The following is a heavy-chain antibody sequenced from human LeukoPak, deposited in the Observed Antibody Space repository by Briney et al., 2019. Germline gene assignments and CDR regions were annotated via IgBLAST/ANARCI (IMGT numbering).Heavy chain of an antibody. Sequence: GGSLRLSCAASGFTFGNSDMTWVRQAPGKGPEWVANMNKDGSEKYYVDSVKGRFTISRDTAKNSLYLQMNSLRAEDTALYYCARNNGMDVWGQGTTVIVSS. J-gene: IGHJ6*02. V-gene: IGHV3-7*03. CDR1: GFTFGNSD. CDR2: MNKDGSEK. CDR3: ARNNGMDV. D-gene: IGHD1/OR15-1a*01.